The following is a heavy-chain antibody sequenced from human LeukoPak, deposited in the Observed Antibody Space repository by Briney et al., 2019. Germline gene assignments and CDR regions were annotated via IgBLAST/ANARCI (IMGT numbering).Heavy chain of an antibody. CDR3: ARLRLTGFCDY. D-gene: IGHD3-3*01. Sequence: PSETLFLTCAVSGYSISSGYYWGWIWQPPGKGLEWIGSITHSGNTYNNPSLKSRVTISVDTSKNQFSLGLTSVTAADTAVYYCARLRLTGFCDYWGQGTLVTVSS. CDR1: GYSISSGYY. CDR2: ITHSGNT. V-gene: IGHV4-38-2*01. J-gene: IGHJ4*02.